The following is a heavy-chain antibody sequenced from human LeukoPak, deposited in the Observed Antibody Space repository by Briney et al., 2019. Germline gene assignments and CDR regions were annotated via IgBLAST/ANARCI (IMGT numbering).Heavy chain of an antibody. D-gene: IGHD2-2*01. CDR3: ATAWVSLVPAEPTDDKSYWYFDL. Sequence: ASVEVSCKVSGYTLTELSMHWVRQAPGKGLEWMGGFDPVDGETIYAQKFQGRVTMTEDTSTDTAYMELSSLRSEDTAVYYCATAWVSLVPAEPTDDKSYWYFDLWGRGTLVTVSS. CDR1: GYTLTELS. V-gene: IGHV1-24*01. J-gene: IGHJ2*01. CDR2: FDPVDGET.